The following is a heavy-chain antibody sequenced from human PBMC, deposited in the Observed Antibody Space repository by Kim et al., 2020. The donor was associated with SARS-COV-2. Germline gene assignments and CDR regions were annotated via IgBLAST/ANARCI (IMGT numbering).Heavy chain of an antibody. Sequence: GGSLRLSCAASGFTFSSYWMSWVRQAPGKGLEWVANIKQDGSEKYYVDSVKGRFTISRDNAKNSLYLQMNSLRAEDTAVYYCARSLTTVTTGRDAFDIWGQGTMVTVSS. J-gene: IGHJ3*02. CDR2: IKQDGSEK. CDR1: GFTFSSYW. CDR3: ARSLTTVTTGRDAFDI. V-gene: IGHV3-7*01. D-gene: IGHD4-17*01.